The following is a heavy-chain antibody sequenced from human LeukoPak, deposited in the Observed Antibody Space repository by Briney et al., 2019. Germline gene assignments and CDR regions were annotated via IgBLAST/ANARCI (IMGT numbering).Heavy chain of an antibody. CDR2: ISYDGSNT. Sequence: GGSLRLSCSASGFTFSSHAVHWVRQAPGKGLEWVALISYDGSNTYYADSVKGRFTISRGNSKNTLYLHMNSLRPEDTAVYYCARAPTSPPDYWGQGTLVTVSS. CDR1: GFTFSSHA. J-gene: IGHJ4*02. V-gene: IGHV3-30-3*01. CDR3: ARAPTSPPDY.